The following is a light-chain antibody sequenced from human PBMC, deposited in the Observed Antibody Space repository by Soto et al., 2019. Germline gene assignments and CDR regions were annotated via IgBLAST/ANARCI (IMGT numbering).Light chain of an antibody. Sequence: QSALTQPASVSGSPGQSITISCTGTSSDVGAYNYVSWYQQRPGKAPQLMIYEVSHRPSGISNRFSGSKSDNTASLTISGLQAEDEADYYCSSYTTSSTLVFGTGTKVTVL. CDR2: EVS. J-gene: IGLJ1*01. V-gene: IGLV2-14*01. CDR1: SSDVGAYNY. CDR3: SSYTTSSTLV.